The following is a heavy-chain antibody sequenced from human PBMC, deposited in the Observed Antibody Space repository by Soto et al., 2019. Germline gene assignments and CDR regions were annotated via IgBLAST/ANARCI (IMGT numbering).Heavy chain of an antibody. Sequence: QPGGSLRLSCAASGFTFSSYAMHWVRQAPGKGLEWVAVISYDGSNKYYADSVRGRFAISGDNSKNTLYLQMNSLRPEDTAVYYCASGPPHPVNWGQGTLVTVSS. J-gene: IGHJ4*02. CDR2: ISYDGSNK. CDR3: ASGPPHPVN. CDR1: GFTFSSYA. V-gene: IGHV3-30*09.